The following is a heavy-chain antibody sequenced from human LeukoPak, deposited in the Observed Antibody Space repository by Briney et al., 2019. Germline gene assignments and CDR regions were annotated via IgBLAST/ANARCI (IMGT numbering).Heavy chain of an antibody. Sequence: SETLSLTCAVYGGSFSGYYWSWIRQPPGKGLEWIGEINHSGSTNYNPSLKSRVTISVDTSKNQFSLKLSSVTAEDTAVYYCASLWGYGDPPRRKSDYWGQGTLVTVSS. CDR1: GGSFSGYY. CDR3: ASLWGYGDPPRRKSDY. J-gene: IGHJ4*02. V-gene: IGHV4-34*01. D-gene: IGHD4-17*01. CDR2: INHSGST.